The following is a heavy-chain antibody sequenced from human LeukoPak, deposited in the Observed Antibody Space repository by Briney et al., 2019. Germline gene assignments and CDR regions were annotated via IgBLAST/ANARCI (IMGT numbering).Heavy chain of an antibody. V-gene: IGHV1-2*02. CDR3: ARFSGSSKFDY. CDR1: GYTFTGYF. CDR2: INPDSGGT. J-gene: IGHJ4*02. D-gene: IGHD1-26*01. Sequence: ASVKASCKASGYTFTGYFMHWVRQAPGQGLEWMGWINPDSGGTNYAQKFQGRVTMTRDTSISTAYMELSRLRSDDTAVYYCARFSGSSKFDYWGQGTLVTVSS.